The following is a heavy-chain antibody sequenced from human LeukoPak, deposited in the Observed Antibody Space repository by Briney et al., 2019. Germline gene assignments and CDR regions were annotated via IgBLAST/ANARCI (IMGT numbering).Heavy chain of an antibody. CDR2: INPNSGGT. J-gene: IGHJ4*02. CDR1: VYIFTGYY. D-gene: IGHD6-19*01. Sequence: GASVKVSCKASVYIFTGYYIHWMRQAPGQGLEWMGWINPNSGGTNSAQKFQGRVTLTRDTSISTAYLELSSLRSDDTAVYYCARDLGSGWIIVDYWGQGTLVTVSS. V-gene: IGHV1-2*02. CDR3: ARDLGSGWIIVDY.